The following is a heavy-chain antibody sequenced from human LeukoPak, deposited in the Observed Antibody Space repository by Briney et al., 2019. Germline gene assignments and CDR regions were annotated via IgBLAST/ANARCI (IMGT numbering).Heavy chain of an antibody. J-gene: IGHJ4*02. Sequence: GGSLRLSCAASGFTFSSYGMSWVRQAPGKGLEWVSTISGSGRSTYYADSVKGRFTISRDNSKNTLYLQVNSLRAEDTAVYYCARGRSGGDLSYYFDYWGQGTLVTVSS. CDR3: ARGRSGGDLSYYFDY. V-gene: IGHV3-23*01. CDR2: ISGSGRST. D-gene: IGHD3-10*01. CDR1: GFTFSSYG.